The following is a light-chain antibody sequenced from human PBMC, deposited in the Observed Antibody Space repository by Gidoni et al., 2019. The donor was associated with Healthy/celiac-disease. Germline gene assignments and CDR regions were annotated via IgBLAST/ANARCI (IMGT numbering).Light chain of an antibody. Sequence: VSSSYLAWYQQKPGQAPRLLIYGASSRATGIPDRFSGSGSGTDFTLTISRLEPEDFAVYYCQQYGSSPKTFGQGTKVEIK. CDR1: VSSSY. J-gene: IGKJ1*01. CDR2: GAS. CDR3: QQYGSSPKT. V-gene: IGKV3-20*01.